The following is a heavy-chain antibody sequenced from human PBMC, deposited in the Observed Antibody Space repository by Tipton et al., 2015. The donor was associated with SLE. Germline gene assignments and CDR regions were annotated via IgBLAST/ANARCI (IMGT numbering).Heavy chain of an antibody. CDR3: AKRMGFITSVTDYNYYNMDV. Sequence: SLRLSCAASGFSFRSYAMTWVRQAPGKGLEWVSAIGASGDSTYYADSVKGRFTISRENFKNTLYLQMNSLRAEDTAVYYCAKRMGFITSVTDYNYYNMDVWGKGTTVAVSS. J-gene: IGHJ6*03. CDR2: IGASGDST. V-gene: IGHV3-23*01. CDR1: GFSFRSYA. D-gene: IGHD2-21*02.